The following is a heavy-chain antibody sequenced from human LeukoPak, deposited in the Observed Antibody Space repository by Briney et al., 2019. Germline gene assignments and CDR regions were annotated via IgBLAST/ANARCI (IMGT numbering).Heavy chain of an antibody. D-gene: IGHD3-10*01. Sequence: LSGGSLRLSCAASGFTFSSYWMSWVRQAPGKGLEWVANIKQDGSEKYYVDSVKGRFTISRDNAKNSLYLQMNSLRAEDTAVYYCAREGRRFGFYESNWFDPWGQGTLVTVSS. CDR3: AREGRRFGFYESNWFDP. V-gene: IGHV3-7*01. CDR1: GFTFSSYW. CDR2: IKQDGSEK. J-gene: IGHJ5*02.